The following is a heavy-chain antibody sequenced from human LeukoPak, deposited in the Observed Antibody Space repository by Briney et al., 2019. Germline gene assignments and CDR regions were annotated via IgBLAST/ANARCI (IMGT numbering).Heavy chain of an antibody. CDR2: INGDGSST. J-gene: IGHJ5*02. Sequence: GGSLRLSCAASGFTLSTYWMHWVRQAPGKGLVWVSRINGDGSSTSYADSVKGRFTISRDNAKNTLYLQMNSLGAEDTAVYYCARVERWFDPWGQGTLVTVSS. V-gene: IGHV3-74*01. CDR1: GFTLSTYW. CDR3: ARVERWFDP.